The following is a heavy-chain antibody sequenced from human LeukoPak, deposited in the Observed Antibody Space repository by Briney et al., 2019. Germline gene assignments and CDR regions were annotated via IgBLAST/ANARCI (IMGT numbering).Heavy chain of an antibody. D-gene: IGHD2-15*01. V-gene: IGHV3-30*18. CDR3: AKAAGGTFDY. Sequence: PGGSLRLSCAASGFTFSSYGMHWVRQAPGKGLEWVAVISYDGSNKYYADSVKGRFTISRDNSKNTLYLQMDSLRAEDTAVYYCAKAAGGTFDYWGQGTLVTVSS. CDR2: ISYDGSNK. CDR1: GFTFSSYG. J-gene: IGHJ4*02.